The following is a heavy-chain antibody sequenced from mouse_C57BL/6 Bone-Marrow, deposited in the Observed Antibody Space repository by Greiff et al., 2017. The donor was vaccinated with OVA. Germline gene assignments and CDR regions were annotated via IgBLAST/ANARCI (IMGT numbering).Heavy chain of an antibody. V-gene: IGHV1-59*01. D-gene: IGHD1-1*01. CDR1: GYTFTSYW. CDR2: IDPSDSYT. J-gene: IGHJ4*01. Sequence: QVQLQQPGAELVRPGTSVKLSCKASGYTFTSYWMHWVKQRPGQGLEWIGVIDPSDSYTNYNQKFKGKATLTVDTSSSTAHMQLSSLTSEDSAVYYCASRTTVVADAMDYWGQGTSVTVSS. CDR3: ASRTTVVADAMDY.